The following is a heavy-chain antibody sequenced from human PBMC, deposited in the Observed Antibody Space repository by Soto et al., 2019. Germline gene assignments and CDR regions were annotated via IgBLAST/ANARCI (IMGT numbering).Heavy chain of an antibody. CDR2: INSDGSST. J-gene: IGHJ6*03. Sequence: GGSLRLSCAASGFTFSSYWMHWVRQAPGKGLVWVSRINSDGSSTSYADSVKGRFTISRDNAKNTLYLQMNSLRAEDTAVYYCARDGGPDYGDYNYYYYYMDVWGKGTTVTVSS. V-gene: IGHV3-74*01. CDR3: ARDGGPDYGDYNYYYYYMDV. D-gene: IGHD4-17*01. CDR1: GFTFSSYW.